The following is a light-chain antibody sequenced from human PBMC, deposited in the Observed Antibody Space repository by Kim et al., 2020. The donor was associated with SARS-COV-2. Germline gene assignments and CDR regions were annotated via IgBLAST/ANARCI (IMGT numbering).Light chain of an antibody. CDR2: GAS. Sequence: EIVMTQSPATLSVSPGDGATLSSRASQDIDTNLAWYQQRPGQAPKVLIYGASTRATDIPARFSGTGSGSDFSLTISSLQSEDFAVYYCQQYRNWPRTFGQGTKVVIK. J-gene: IGKJ1*01. CDR1: QDIDTN. V-gene: IGKV3-15*01. CDR3: QQYRNWPRT.